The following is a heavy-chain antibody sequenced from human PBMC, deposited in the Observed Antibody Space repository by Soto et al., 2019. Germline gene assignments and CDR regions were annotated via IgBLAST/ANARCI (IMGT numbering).Heavy chain of an antibody. CDR2: ISGSGGST. V-gene: IGHV3-23*01. Sequence: GGSLRLSCAASGFTFSSYAMSWVRQAPGKGLEWVSAISGSGGSTYYADSVKGRFTISRDNSKNTLYLQMNSLRAEDTAVYYCAKHAERAIIPVLGSGMDVWGQGTTVTVSS. D-gene: IGHD3-3*01. J-gene: IGHJ6*02. CDR3: AKHAERAIIPVLGSGMDV. CDR1: GFTFSSYA.